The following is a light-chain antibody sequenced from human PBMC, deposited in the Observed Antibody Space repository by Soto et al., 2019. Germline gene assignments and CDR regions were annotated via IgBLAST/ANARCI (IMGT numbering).Light chain of an antibody. J-gene: IGKJ1*01. CDR1: KSVSSSY. V-gene: IGKV3-20*01. CDR3: QQYGSSQRT. CDR2: GAS. Sequence: EIVLTQSPGTLSLSPGERATLSCRASKSVSSSYLAWNQQKPGQAPRLLIYGASSRATGIPDRFSGSGSGTDFTLTISRLEPEDYAVYHCQQYGSSQRTFGQGTKVEIK.